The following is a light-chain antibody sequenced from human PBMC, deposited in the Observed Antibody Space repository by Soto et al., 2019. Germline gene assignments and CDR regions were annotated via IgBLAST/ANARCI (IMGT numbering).Light chain of an antibody. Sequence: EIVMTQSPATLSVSPGERATLSCGASQSVSINLAWFQQKPGQAPRLLIYGASTRATGIPARFSGGGSGTEFTLTISSLQSEDFAVYYCQQYNDWPRTFGQGTKVDIK. CDR2: GAS. CDR3: QQYNDWPRT. V-gene: IGKV3-15*01. CDR1: QSVSIN. J-gene: IGKJ1*01.